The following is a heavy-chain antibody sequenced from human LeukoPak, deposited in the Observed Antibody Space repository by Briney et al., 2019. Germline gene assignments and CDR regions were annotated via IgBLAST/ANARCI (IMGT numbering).Heavy chain of an antibody. CDR2: ICNSGRTI. J-gene: IGHJ4*02. CDR3: ARDRAYYYDTSGYYYVYFDY. Sequence: PGGALRLSCAASGCTFSSYEMNWVRQAPGKGLEWVSYICNSGRTIYYTDSVKGRFTISRDNAKNSLYLQMSSLTAEDTAVYYCARDRAYYYDTSGYYYVYFDYWGQGTLVTVTS. D-gene: IGHD3-22*01. CDR1: GCTFSSYE. V-gene: IGHV3-48*03.